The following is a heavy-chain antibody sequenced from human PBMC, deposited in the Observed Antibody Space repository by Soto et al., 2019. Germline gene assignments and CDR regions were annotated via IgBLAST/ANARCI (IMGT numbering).Heavy chain of an antibody. D-gene: IGHD3-10*01. Sequence: GASVKVSCKASGYTFTSYYMHWVRQAPGQGLEWMGIINPSGGSTSYAQKFQGRVTMTRDTSTSTVYMGLSSLRSEDTAVYYCARGTGSGSYYRGSAFDIWGQGTMVTVSS. CDR3: ARGTGSGSYYRGSAFDI. CDR1: GYTFTSYY. CDR2: INPSGGST. J-gene: IGHJ3*02. V-gene: IGHV1-46*01.